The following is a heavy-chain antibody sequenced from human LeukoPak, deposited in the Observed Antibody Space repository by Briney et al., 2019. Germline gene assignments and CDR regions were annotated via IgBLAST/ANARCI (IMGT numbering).Heavy chain of an antibody. CDR1: GGSISRGGYY. V-gene: IGHV4-31*03. J-gene: IGHJ4*02. Sequence: SQTLSLTCTVSGGSISRGGYYWSWIRQHPGKGPEWIGYIYYSGSTYYNPSPKSRVTISVDTSKNQSSQKLSSVTAADTAVYYCARGDDYSNHFDYWGEGTLVAVSS. CDR3: ARGDDYSNHFDY. D-gene: IGHD4-11*01. CDR2: IYYSGST.